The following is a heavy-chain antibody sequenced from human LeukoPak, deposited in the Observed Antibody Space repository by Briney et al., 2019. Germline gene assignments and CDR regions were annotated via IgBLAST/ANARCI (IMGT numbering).Heavy chain of an antibody. V-gene: IGHV3-53*01. D-gene: IGHD2-2*01. CDR3: ARGLGYCTSTTCLLPFDY. CDR2: NYSGGST. J-gene: IGHJ4*02. Sequence: GGPLRLSCAASGFTFNPYYMTWVPQAPGKGLECVSHNYSGGSTYYADSVKGRFTVSRDNSKNTLYLQMNSLRAEDTAMYYCARGLGYCTSTTCLLPFDYWGQGTLVTVSS. CDR1: GFTFNPYY.